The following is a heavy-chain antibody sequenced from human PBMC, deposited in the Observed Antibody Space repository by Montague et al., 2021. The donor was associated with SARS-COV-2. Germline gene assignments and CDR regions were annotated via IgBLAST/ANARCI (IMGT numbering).Heavy chain of an antibody. CDR1: GGSISSSSYY. CDR2: IYYSGST. J-gene: IGHJ6*02. Sequence: SETLSLTCTVSGGSISSSSYYWGWIRQPPGKGLEWIGSIYYSGSTYYXXXLKSRVTISVDTSKNQFSLKLSPVTAADTAVYYCASALGYCSSTSCYSVYGMDVWGQGTTVTVSS. D-gene: IGHD2-2*01. V-gene: IGHV4-39*01. CDR3: ASALGYCSSTSCYSVYGMDV.